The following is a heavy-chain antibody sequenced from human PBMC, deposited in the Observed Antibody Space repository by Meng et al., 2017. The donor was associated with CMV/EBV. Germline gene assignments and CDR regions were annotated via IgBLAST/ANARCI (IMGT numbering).Heavy chain of an antibody. V-gene: IGHV3-53*01. D-gene: IGHD3-22*01. CDR2: IYSGGST. J-gene: IGHJ4*02. CDR1: GFTFSSYW. CDR3: ATTASSGYYYYFNY. Sequence: GESLKISCAASGFTFSSYWMSWVRQAPGKGLEWVSVIYSGGSTYYADSVKGRFTISRDNSKNTLYLQMNSLIAEDTAVYYCATTASSGYYYYFNYWGQGTLVTVSS.